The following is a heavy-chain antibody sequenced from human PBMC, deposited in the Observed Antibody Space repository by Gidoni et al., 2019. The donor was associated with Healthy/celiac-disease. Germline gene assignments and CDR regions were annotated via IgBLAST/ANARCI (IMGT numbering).Heavy chain of an antibody. CDR1: GFTFSNAW. CDR2: IKSKTDGGTT. Sequence: EVQLVESGGGLVKPGGSLRLSCAASGFTFSNAWMSWVRQAPGKGLEWVGRIKSKTDGGTTDYAAPVKGRFTISRDDSKNTLYLQMNSLKTEDTAVYYCTTDHPDSSSWYGPRRYDYGMDVWGQGTTVTVSS. D-gene: IGHD6-13*01. J-gene: IGHJ6*02. CDR3: TTDHPDSSSWYGPRRYDYGMDV. V-gene: IGHV3-15*01.